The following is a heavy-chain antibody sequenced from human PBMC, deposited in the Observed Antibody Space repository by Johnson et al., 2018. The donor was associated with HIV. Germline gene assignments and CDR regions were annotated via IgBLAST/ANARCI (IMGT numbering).Heavy chain of an antibody. Sequence: QLVESGGVVVQPGGSLRLSCAASGFTFDDYTMHWVRQAPGKGLEWVSLISGGGSAIYYADSVKGRFTISRDNAKNSLYLQMNSLRAEDTAVYYCARDRVGATAFDIWGQGTLVTVSS. D-gene: IGHD1-26*01. CDR1: GFTFDDYT. CDR2: ISGGGSAI. J-gene: IGHJ3*02. CDR3: ARDRVGATAFDI. V-gene: IGHV3-43*01.